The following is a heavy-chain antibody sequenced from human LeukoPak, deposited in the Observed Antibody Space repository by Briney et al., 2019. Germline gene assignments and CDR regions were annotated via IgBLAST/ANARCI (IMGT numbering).Heavy chain of an antibody. CDR2: INHSGST. D-gene: IGHD2-2*01. Sequence: PSETLSLTCAVYGGSFSGYYWSWIRQPPGKGLEWIGEINHSGSTNYNPSLKSRVTISVDTSKNQFSLKLSSVTAADTAVYYCARGGYCSSTSCLYYYYYGMDVWGQGTTVTVSS. V-gene: IGHV4-34*01. CDR1: GGSFSGYY. J-gene: IGHJ6*02. CDR3: ARGGYCSSTSCLYYYYYGMDV.